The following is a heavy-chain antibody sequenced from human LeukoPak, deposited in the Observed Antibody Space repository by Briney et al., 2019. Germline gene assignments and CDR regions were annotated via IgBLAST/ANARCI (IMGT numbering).Heavy chain of an antibody. CDR1: GFTVSSNY. CDR3: ASPNPSNCSSTSCYFY. D-gene: IGHD2-2*01. CDR2: ISSSSSYI. J-gene: IGHJ4*02. V-gene: IGHV3-21*01. Sequence: PGGSLRLSCAASGFTVSSNYMSWVRQAPGKGLEWVSSISSSSSYIYYADSVKGRFTISRDNAKNSLYLQMNSLRAEDTAVYYCASPNPSNCSSTSCYFYWGQGTLVTVSS.